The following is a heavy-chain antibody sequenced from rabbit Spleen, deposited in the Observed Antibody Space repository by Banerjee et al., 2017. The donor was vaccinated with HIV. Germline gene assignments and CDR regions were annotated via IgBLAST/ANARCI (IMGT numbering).Heavy chain of an antibody. CDR2: IYTSGDRT. CDR3: ARAYNGGGTYGYATLSL. Sequence: QEQLEESGGGLVKPEGSLTLTCKASGFSLSNNYVMCWVRQAPGKGLEWIACIYTSGDRTWYASWAKGRFTITKTSSTTVTLQMTSLTVADTATYFCARAYNGGGTYGYATLSLWGPGTLVTVS. CDR1: GFSLSNNYV. V-gene: IGHV1S45*01. J-gene: IGHJ4*01. D-gene: IGHD6-1*01.